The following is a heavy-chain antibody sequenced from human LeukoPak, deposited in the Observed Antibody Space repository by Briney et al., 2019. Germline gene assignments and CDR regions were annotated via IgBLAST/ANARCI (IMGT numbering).Heavy chain of an antibody. D-gene: IGHD6-13*01. CDR2: ISSSGGTS. V-gene: IGHV3-23*01. J-gene: IGHJ4*02. CDR3: ARIGYSSSSLDY. Sequence: GGSLRLSCAASGFTFSSSAMTWVRQAPGKGLEWVSTISSSGGTSVYADSVKGRFIISRDNSRNTLYLQMHSLRAEDTAVYYCARIGYSSSSLDYWGQGNLVTVSS. CDR1: GFTFSSSA.